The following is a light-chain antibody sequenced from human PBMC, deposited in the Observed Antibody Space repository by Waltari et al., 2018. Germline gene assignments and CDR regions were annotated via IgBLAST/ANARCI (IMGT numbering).Light chain of an antibody. V-gene: IGLV1-47*01. CDR3: ATWDDSLNGWV. CDR2: NDY. J-gene: IGLJ3*02. CDR1: STTITNY. Sequence: QSVLTQPPSASGAPGQEVSISCSGGSTTITNYVFWYQQFTGTAPELIVYNDYEPPQGVPDRFSASKSGTSASLAISGLRSDDEADYYCATWDDSLNGWVFGGGTKPTVL.